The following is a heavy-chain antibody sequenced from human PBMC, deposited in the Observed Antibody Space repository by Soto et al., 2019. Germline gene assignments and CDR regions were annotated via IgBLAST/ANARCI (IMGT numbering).Heavy chain of an antibody. CDR3: AKTSSASGRECPGH. CDR1: GFTFSSYG. J-gene: IGHJ4*02. Sequence: DVKLLESGGGLAKPGGSLRLSCEASGFTFSSYGMTWVRQAPGKGLEWVSAISGSGGSTFYADSLGGRFTIARDNSKNILYLEMKSVRAGDTAMYYCAKTSSASGRECPGHWGQGAQVTVSS. V-gene: IGHV3-23*01. CDR2: ISGSGGST. D-gene: IGHD6-6*01.